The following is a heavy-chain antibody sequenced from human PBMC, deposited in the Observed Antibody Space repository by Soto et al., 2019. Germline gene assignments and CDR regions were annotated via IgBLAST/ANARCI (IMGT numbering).Heavy chain of an antibody. CDR2: LDQSGGT. J-gene: IGHJ6*02. V-gene: IGHV4-34*01. CDR1: GDSLRGQS. D-gene: IGHD6-19*01. Sequence: QVQLQQWGAGLLKASETLSLTCAVVGDSLRGQSWNWIRQSPGKGLEWIGELDQSGGTHYNPSLKSRAIISDDTSKNQFSLTLTSVTAADTAVYYCAREDSYGWSGESLDVWGQGTTVTVSS. CDR3: AREDSYGWSGESLDV.